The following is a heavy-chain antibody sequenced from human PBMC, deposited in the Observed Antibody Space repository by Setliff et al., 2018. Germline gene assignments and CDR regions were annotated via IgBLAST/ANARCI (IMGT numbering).Heavy chain of an antibody. J-gene: IGHJ4*02. CDR3: ARSPPNRGSGSGWYGDF. D-gene: IGHD6-19*01. Sequence: ASVKVSCKASGYSFTSYGITWVRQAPGQGLEWMGWISPYNGDTRFAQKFQGRVTVTTDTPSSAGYLELRSLTSDDTAVYYCARSPPNRGSGSGWYGDFWGQGTLV. CDR2: ISPYNGDT. V-gene: IGHV1-18*04. CDR1: GYSFTSYG.